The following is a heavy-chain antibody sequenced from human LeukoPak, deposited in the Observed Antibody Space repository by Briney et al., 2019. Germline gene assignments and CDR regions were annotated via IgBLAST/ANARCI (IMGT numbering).Heavy chain of an antibody. Sequence: PGGSLRLSCAASGFIVSSNYMNWVRQAPGKGLEWVSTISGSGGSTYYADSVKGRFTISRDNSKNTLYLQMNSLRAEDTAVYYCAKGIAAADRAFDYWGQGTLVTVSS. D-gene: IGHD6-13*01. V-gene: IGHV3-23*01. CDR3: AKGIAAADRAFDY. J-gene: IGHJ4*02. CDR2: ISGSGGST. CDR1: GFIVSSNY.